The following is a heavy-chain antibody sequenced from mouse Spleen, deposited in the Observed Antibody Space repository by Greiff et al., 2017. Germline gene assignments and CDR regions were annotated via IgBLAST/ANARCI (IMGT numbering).Heavy chain of an antibody. V-gene: IGHV1-82*01. CDR2: IYPGDGDT. D-gene: IGHD1-1*01. Sequence: VQLVESGPELVKPGASVKISCKASGYAFSSSWMNWVKQRPGKGLEWIGRIYPGDGDTNYNGKFKGKATLTADKSSSTAYMQLSSLTSEDSAVYFCAGSYYCDGGYPYYFDYWGQGTTLTVSS. CDR1: GYAFSSSW. CDR3: AGSYYCDGGYPYYFDY. J-gene: IGHJ2*01.